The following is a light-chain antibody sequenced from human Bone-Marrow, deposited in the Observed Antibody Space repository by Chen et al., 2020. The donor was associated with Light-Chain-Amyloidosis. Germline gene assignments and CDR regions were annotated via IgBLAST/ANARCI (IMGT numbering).Light chain of an antibody. Sequence: DIQLTQSPSFLSASVGDRVTITCRASQDISTYLAWYQQKPGKAPKLLIYAASTLQSGVPSRFSGSGSGTEFTLTISSLQPEDFATYYRQRLNPYPGGVFGQVTKLDIK. CDR1: QDISTY. J-gene: IGKJ2*01. V-gene: IGKV1-9*01. CDR2: AAS. CDR3: QRLNPYPGGV.